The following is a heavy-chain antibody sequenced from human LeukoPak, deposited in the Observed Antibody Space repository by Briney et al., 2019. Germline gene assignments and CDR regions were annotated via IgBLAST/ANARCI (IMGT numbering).Heavy chain of an antibody. CDR3: ARSLRVGVTAGGY. CDR1: GFTVSSNY. D-gene: IGHD1-26*01. CDR2: IYNSGST. V-gene: IGHV3-53*01. Sequence: PGGSLRLSCAVSGFTVSSNYMSWVRLAPGKGLEWVSVIYNSGSTFYADSVKGRFTISRDNSENTLYLQMNSLRAEDTAVYYCARSLRVGVTAGGYWGQGTLVTVSS. J-gene: IGHJ4*02.